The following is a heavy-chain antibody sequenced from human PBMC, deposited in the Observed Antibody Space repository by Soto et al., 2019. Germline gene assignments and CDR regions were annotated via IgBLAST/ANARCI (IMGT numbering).Heavy chain of an antibody. CDR3: AHKEYDYIWESFRPT. CDR2: IYWDDDK. Sequence: QITLKESGPTLVKPTQTLTLTCTFSGFSLSTSGVGVGWIRQPPGKALEWLALIYWDDDKLYSPSLKSRLTITKDTPKNQVVLTMTDMDPVDTGTYYCAHKEYDYIWESFRPTWGQGTLVTVSS. V-gene: IGHV2-5*02. D-gene: IGHD3-16*02. J-gene: IGHJ5*02. CDR1: GFSLSTSGVG.